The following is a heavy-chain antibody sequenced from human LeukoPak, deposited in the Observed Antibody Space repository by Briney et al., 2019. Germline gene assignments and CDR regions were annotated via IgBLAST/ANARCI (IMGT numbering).Heavy chain of an antibody. J-gene: IGHJ4*02. CDR2: IYSGGST. V-gene: IGHV3-66*01. D-gene: IGHD3-3*01. Sequence: GGSLRLSCAASGFTVSSNYMSWVRQAPGKGLEWVSVIYSGGSTYYADSVKGRFTISRDNSKNTLYLQMNSLRAEDTAVYYCARDTTIFGFVFDYWGQGTLVTVSS. CDR1: GFTVSSNY. CDR3: ARDTTIFGFVFDY.